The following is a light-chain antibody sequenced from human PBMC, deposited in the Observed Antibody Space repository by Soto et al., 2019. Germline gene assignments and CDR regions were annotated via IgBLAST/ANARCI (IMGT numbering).Light chain of an antibody. CDR2: EVT. V-gene: IGLV2-14*01. J-gene: IGLJ2*01. Sequence: QCALTQPASVSGSPGQSITISCSGTSDNVGAHDYVSWNQHHPDKAPKVIIFEVTKRPSGVSNRFSGSKTGNTASLTISGLQAEDEADYYCNSYTLSRTVIFGGGTKLTAL. CDR3: NSYTLSRTVI. CDR1: SDNVGAHDY.